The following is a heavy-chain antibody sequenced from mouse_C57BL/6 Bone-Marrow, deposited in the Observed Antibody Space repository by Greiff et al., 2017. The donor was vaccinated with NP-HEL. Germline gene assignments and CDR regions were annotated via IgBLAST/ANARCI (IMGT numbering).Heavy chain of an antibody. J-gene: IGHJ1*03. CDR2: ISSGGDYI. V-gene: IGHV5-9-1*02. D-gene: IGHD1-1*01. CDR3: TTGSSPYWYFDV. CDR1: GFTFSSYA. Sequence: EVQLVESGEGLVKPGGSLKLSCAASGFTFSSYALSWVRQTPEKRLEWVAYISSGGDYIYYADTVKGRFTISRDNARNTLYLQMSSLKSEDTAMYYCTTGSSPYWYFDVWGTGTTVTVSS.